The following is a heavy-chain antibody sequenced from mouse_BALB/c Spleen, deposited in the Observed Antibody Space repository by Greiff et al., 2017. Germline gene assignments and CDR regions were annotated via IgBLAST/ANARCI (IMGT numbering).Heavy chain of an antibody. J-gene: IGHJ2*01. Sequence: EVKLVESGGDLVKPGGSLKLSCAASGFTFSSYGMSWVRQTPDKRLEWVATISSGGSYTYYPDSVKGRFTISRDNAKNTLYLQMSSLKSEDTAMYYCARHSMMYYFDYWGQGTTLTVSS. D-gene: IGHD2-3*01. V-gene: IGHV5-6*01. CDR1: GFTFSSYG. CDR3: ARHSMMYYFDY. CDR2: ISSGGSYT.